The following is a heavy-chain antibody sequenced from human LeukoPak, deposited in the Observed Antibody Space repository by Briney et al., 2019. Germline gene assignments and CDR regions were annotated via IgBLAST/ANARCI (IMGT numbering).Heavy chain of an antibody. V-gene: IGHV4-31*03. CDR2: IYYSGST. Sequence: SETLSLTCTVSGGSIRSGDYSWNWIRQHPGKGLEWIGYIYYSGSTYYNPSLTSRVTMSIDTSKNQFSLKLSSVTAADTAIYYCARDHTETSSLNFRNYYYYGMDIWGQGTTVIVSS. CDR3: ARDHTETSSLNFRNYYYYGMDI. CDR1: GGSIRSGDYS. D-gene: IGHD4-4*01. J-gene: IGHJ6*02.